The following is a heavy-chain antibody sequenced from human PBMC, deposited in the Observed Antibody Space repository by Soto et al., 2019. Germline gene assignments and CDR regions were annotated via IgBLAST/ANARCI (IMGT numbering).Heavy chain of an antibody. CDR1: GDSVSSSSVT. D-gene: IGHD1-26*01. CDR3: VRLIGNSWLDG. J-gene: IGHJ5*02. Sequence: SQTLSLTCAISGDSVSSSSVTWNWIRQSPSRGLEWLGRTYYRSKWYNDYAESVKSRIIINPDTSKNQFSLHLNSVTPEDTAVDYCVRLIGNSWLDGWGQGTLVTVSS. V-gene: IGHV6-1*01. CDR2: TYYRSKWYN.